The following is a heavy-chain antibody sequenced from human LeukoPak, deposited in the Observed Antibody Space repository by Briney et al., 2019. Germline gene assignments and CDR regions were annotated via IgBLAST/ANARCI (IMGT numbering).Heavy chain of an antibody. CDR1: GGSFSGYY. V-gene: IGHV4-59*01. Sequence: SSETLSLTCAVYGGSFSGYYWSWIRQPPGKGLEWIGYIYYSGSTNYNPSLKSRVTISVDTSKNQFSLKLSSVTAADTAVYYCARAPYDSSGYYYYDYWGQGALVTVSS. D-gene: IGHD3-22*01. CDR2: IYYSGST. CDR3: ARAPYDSSGYYYYDY. J-gene: IGHJ4*02.